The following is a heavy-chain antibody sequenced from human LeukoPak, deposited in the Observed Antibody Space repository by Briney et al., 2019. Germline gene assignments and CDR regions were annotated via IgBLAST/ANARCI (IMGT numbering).Heavy chain of an antibody. J-gene: IGHJ4*02. Sequence: SETLSLTCTVSGDSISTYYWSWIRQPPGKGLEWIGYMYYSGSTNYNPSLKSRVTISLDTPKNQFSLRLNSVTAADTAVYYCARGAAGYGPYDYWGQGTLVTVSS. D-gene: IGHD5-12*01. CDR3: ARGAAGYGPYDY. V-gene: IGHV4-59*01. CDR1: GDSISTYY. CDR2: MYYSGST.